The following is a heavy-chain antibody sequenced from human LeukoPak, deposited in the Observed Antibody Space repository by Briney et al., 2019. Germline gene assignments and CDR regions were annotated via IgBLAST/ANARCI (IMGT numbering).Heavy chain of an antibody. CDR3: ARDQGPARDGYNQITSFDY. V-gene: IGHV1-46*01. D-gene: IGHD5-24*01. CDR2: INPSGGST. CDR1: GYTFTSYY. J-gene: IGHJ4*02. Sequence: ASVKVSCKASGYTFTSYYMHWVRQAPGQGLEWMGIINPSGGSTSYAQKFQGRVTMTRDTSTSTVYMELSSLRSEDTAVYYCARDQGPARDGYNQITSFDYWGQGTLVTVSS.